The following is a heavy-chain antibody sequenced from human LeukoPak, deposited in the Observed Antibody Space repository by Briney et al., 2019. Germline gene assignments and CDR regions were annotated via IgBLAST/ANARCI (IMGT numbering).Heavy chain of an antibody. J-gene: IGHJ4*02. V-gene: IGHV3-11*01. Sequence: GGSLRLSCAASGFTFSDYYMSWIRQAPGKGLEWVSYISSSGSTIYYTDSVKGRFTISRDSAKNSLHLQMNSLRAEDTAVYYCARDMSVSAPGFDYWGQGTLVTVSS. D-gene: IGHD6-13*01. CDR1: GFTFSDYY. CDR3: ARDMSVSAPGFDY. CDR2: ISSSGSTI.